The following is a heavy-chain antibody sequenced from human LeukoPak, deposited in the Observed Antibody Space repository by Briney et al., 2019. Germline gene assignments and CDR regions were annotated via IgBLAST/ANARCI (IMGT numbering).Heavy chain of an antibody. Sequence: GGSLRLSCAASGFTFSSYDMHWVRQAPGKGLEGVAVISYDGSNKYYADSVKGRFTISRDDSKNTLYLQMNSLRAEDTAVYYCARDGGYYGSGSYYNPSYWGQGTLVTVSS. CDR2: ISYDGSNK. V-gene: IGHV3-30-3*01. CDR3: ARDGGYYGSGSYYNPSY. D-gene: IGHD3-10*01. J-gene: IGHJ4*02. CDR1: GFTFSSYD.